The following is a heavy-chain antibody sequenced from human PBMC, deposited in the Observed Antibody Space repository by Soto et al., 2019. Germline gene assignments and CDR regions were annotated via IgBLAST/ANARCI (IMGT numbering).Heavy chain of an antibody. Sequence: GGSLRLSCAASGFTFSSYGMHWVRQAPGKGLEWVAVISYDGSNKYYADSVKGRFTISRDNSKNTLYLQMNSLRAEDTAVYYCAKAPGGDYYYYGMDVWGQGTTVTVSS. CDR2: ISYDGSNK. CDR1: GFTFSSYG. V-gene: IGHV3-30*18. CDR3: AKAPGGDYYYYGMDV. J-gene: IGHJ6*02. D-gene: IGHD3-16*01.